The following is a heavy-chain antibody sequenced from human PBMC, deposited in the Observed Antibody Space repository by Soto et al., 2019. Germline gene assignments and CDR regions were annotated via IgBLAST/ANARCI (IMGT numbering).Heavy chain of an antibody. CDR3: TQDGGSRDWLTFN. J-gene: IGHJ4*02. D-gene: IGHD3-9*01. CDR2: ITGGGDNT. V-gene: IGHV3-23*01. Sequence: EVQLLESGGDLVQPGGSLRLSCAASGFTFTSYAMSWIRQAPGTGLEWVSAITGGGDNTYYADSVKGRFTISRDNSKNTLYLQMNSLRAEDTAFYYCTQDGGSRDWLTFNWCQGTLVTVSS. CDR1: GFTFTSYA.